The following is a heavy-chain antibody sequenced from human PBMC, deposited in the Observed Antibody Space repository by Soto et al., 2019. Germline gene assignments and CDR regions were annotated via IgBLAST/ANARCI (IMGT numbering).Heavy chain of an antibody. Sequence: QLQLQESGPGLVKPSETLSLTCTVSGGSISSSSYYWGWIRQPPGKGLEWIGSIYYSGSTYYNPSLKSRVTISVDTSKNQFSLKLSSVTAADTAVYYCARPEYYYGSGSGFDPWGQGTLVTVSS. D-gene: IGHD3-10*01. V-gene: IGHV4-39*01. J-gene: IGHJ5*02. CDR3: ARPEYYYGSGSGFDP. CDR2: IYYSGST. CDR1: GGSISSSSYY.